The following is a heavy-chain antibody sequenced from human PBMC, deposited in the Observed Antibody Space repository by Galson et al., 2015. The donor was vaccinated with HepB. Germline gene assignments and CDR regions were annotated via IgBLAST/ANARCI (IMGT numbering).Heavy chain of an antibody. D-gene: IGHD2-2*01. Sequence: SLRLSSAASGFTFSHAWMSWVRQAPGKGLEWVGRLKSKADGGATDYAAPVRGRFIISRDASTNTLYLQMNSLLTEDTALYYCTTDGVGYCSGASCYSSCWGQGTLVTVSS. CDR3: TTDGVGYCSGASCYSSC. CDR2: LKSKADGGAT. CDR1: GFTFSHAW. J-gene: IGHJ4*02. V-gene: IGHV3-15*01.